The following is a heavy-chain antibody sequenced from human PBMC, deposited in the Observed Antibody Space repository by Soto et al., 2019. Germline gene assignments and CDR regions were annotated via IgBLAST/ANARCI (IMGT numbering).Heavy chain of an antibody. J-gene: IGHJ4*02. D-gene: IGHD6-6*01. CDR1: GFTFGDYA. V-gene: IGHV3-49*03. CDR3: ARRKYLDY. CDR2: IRSNTYGGTT. Sequence: PGGSLRLSCTTSGFTFGDYAMSWFRQAPGKGLEWIGYIRSNTYGGTTEYAASVKGRFTISRDDSKRVAHLQMNGLETEDTAVYFCARRKYLDYWGQGTLVTVSS.